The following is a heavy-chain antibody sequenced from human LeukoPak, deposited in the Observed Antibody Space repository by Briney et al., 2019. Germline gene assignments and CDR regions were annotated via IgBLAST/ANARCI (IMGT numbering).Heavy chain of an antibody. J-gene: IGHJ5*02. CDR3: ARRHITMVRGDPRGNSRFDP. V-gene: IGHV4-39*01. D-gene: IGHD3-10*01. Sequence: SETLSLTCTVSGDSMSSGSYYWGWIRQPSRKGLEWIGSVYYSGRTEYNPSLESRVTISVDTSKNQFSLKLRSVTAADAAVYYCARRHITMVRGDPRGNSRFDPWGQGTLVTVSS. CDR2: VYYSGRT. CDR1: GDSMSSGSYY.